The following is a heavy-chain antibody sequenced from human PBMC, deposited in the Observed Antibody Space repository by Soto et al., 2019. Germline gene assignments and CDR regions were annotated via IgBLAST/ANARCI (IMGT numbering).Heavy chain of an antibody. CDR2: IDPSDSYT. J-gene: IGHJ6*04. V-gene: IGHV5-10-1*01. Sequence: ESLKISCKGSGYSFTSYWISWVRQMPGKGLEWMGRIDPSDSYTNYSPSFQGHVTISADKSISTAYLQWSSLKASDTAMYYCESSIGVVVDANPFFGMDVLGKWPTGTVSS. CDR1: GYSFTSYW. D-gene: IGHD2-15*01. CDR3: ESSIGVVVDANPFFGMDV.